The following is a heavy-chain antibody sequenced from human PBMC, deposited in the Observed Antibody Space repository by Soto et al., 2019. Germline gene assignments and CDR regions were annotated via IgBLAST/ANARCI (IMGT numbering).Heavy chain of an antibody. D-gene: IGHD3-10*01. CDR2: IIPIFGTT. CDR3: AKDIASGTYNYFDY. J-gene: IGHJ4*02. CDR1: GGTFNSYA. Sequence: SVKVSGKASGGTFNSYAIDWVRQAPGQGLEWMGGIIPIFGTTNYAQKLQGRVKLTADESTRTAYMELSTLTSEDTAEYYCAKDIASGTYNYFDYWGQGSLVTVPS. V-gene: IGHV1-69*13.